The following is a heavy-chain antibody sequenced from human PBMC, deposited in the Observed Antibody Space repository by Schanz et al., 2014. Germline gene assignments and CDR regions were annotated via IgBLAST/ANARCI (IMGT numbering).Heavy chain of an antibody. CDR1: GGSISSGSYY. Sequence: QVQLQESGPGLVKPSQTLSLTCSFSGGSISSGSYYWNWIRQPAGKGLEWIGRVFPNGITNYNPSLKSRVPISLDTSKNQFSLTRTSLTAADTAVYYCARDTTWRLDLWGRGTLVTVSS. CDR3: ARDTTWRLDL. V-gene: IGHV4-61*02. J-gene: IGHJ2*01. D-gene: IGHD1-1*01. CDR2: VFPNGIT.